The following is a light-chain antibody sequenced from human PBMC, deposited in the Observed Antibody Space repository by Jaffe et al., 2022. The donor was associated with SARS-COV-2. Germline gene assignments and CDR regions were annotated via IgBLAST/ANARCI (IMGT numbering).Light chain of an antibody. Sequence: DVVMTQSPLSLPVTLGQPASISCRSSQSLVHSDGNTYLNWFQQRPGHSPRRLIYRVSTRDSGVPDRFSGSGSGTDYTLKISRVEAEDVGVYYCMQGTHWPRTFGRGTKVEIK. CDR2: RVS. J-gene: IGKJ4*02. CDR1: QSLVHSDGNTY. CDR3: MQGTHWPRT. V-gene: IGKV2-30*02.